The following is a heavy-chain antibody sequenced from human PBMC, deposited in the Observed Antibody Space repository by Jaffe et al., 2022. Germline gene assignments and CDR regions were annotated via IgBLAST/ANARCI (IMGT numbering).Heavy chain of an antibody. CDR1: GGTFSSYT. CDR3: ARDPRLERRGFDY. D-gene: IGHD1-1*01. CDR2: IIPILGIA. Sequence: QVQLVQSGAEVKKPGSSVKVSCKASGGTFSSYTISWVRQAPGQGLEWMGRIIPILGIANYAQKFQGRVTITADKSTSTAYMELSSLRSEDTAVYYCARDPRLERRGFDYWGQGTLVTVSS. V-gene: IGHV1-69*08. J-gene: IGHJ4*02.